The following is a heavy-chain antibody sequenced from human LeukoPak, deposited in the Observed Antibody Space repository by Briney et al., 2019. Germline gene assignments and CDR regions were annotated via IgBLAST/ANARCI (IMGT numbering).Heavy chain of an antibody. CDR3: ARSEGSGSTVLHY. D-gene: IGHD3-10*01. J-gene: IGHJ4*02. CDR1: GLNLSNAW. CDR2: INHSGTT. V-gene: IGHV4-34*01. Sequence: GSLRLSCAASGLNLSNAWMSWVRQAPGKGLEWIGEINHSGTTNYNPSLKSRVTISVDTSKNQFSLKLSSVTAADTAVYFCARSEGSGSTVLHYWGQGTLVTVSS.